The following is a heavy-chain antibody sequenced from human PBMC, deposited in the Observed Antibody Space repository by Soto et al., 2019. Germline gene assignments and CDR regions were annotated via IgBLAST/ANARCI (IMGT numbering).Heavy chain of an antibody. CDR1: GFTFSSYW. V-gene: IGHV3-7*03. Sequence: EVQLVESGGGLVQPGGSLRLSCAASGFTFSSYWMSWVRQAPGKGLEWVANIKQDGSEKYYVDSVKGRFTISRDNAKNALYLQMNSLSAEDTAVYYCARDIGLYSGYDYMDVWGQGTTVTVSS. J-gene: IGHJ6*02. CDR3: ARDIGLYSGYDYMDV. D-gene: IGHD5-12*01. CDR2: IKQDGSEK.